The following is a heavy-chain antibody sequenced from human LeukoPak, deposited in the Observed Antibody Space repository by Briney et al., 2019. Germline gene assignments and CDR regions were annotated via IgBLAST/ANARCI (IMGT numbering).Heavy chain of an antibody. CDR2: IKQDGSEK. Sequence: GGSLRLSCAASGFTFSSYWMSWVRQAPGKGLEWVANIKQDGSEKYYVDSVKGRFTISRDNAKNSLYLQMNSVRAEDTAVYYCASSRYSGSYDYWGQGTLVTVSS. V-gene: IGHV3-7*01. CDR1: GFTFSSYW. D-gene: IGHD1-26*01. CDR3: ASSRYSGSYDY. J-gene: IGHJ4*02.